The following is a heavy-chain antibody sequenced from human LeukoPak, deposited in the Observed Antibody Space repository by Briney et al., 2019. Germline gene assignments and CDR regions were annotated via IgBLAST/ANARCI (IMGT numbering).Heavy chain of an antibody. D-gene: IGHD2-2*02. CDR1: GFTFSRYA. CDR2: ISGSGGST. CDR3: AKVGGGYQLLYDYFDY. Sequence: GGSLRLSCAASGFTFSRYAMSWVRQAPGKGLEWVSAISGSGGSTYYADSVKGRFTISRDNSKNTLYLQMNSLRAEDTAVYYCAKVGGGYQLLYDYFDYWGQGTLVTVSS. J-gene: IGHJ4*02. V-gene: IGHV3-23*01.